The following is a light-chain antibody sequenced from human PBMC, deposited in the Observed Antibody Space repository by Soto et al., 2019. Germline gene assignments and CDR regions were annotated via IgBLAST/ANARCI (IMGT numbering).Light chain of an antibody. V-gene: IGKV3-20*01. CDR1: QSVSSSY. Sequence: EIVLTQSPGTLSLSPGERATLSCRASQSVSSSYLAWYQQKPGQAPRLLIYGASSRATGIPDRFSGSGSGTDFTLTISRLEPEDIAVYYCQHYGSSPYTLGQGTKLEIK. J-gene: IGKJ2*01. CDR2: GAS. CDR3: QHYGSSPYT.